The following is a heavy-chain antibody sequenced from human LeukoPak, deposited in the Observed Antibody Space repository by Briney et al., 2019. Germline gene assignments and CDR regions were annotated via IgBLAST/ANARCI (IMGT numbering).Heavy chain of an antibody. CDR1: GGSFSGYY. V-gene: IGHV4-34*01. CDR3: ARGLTLNYDSSGYYQLNFDY. CDR2: INHSGST. J-gene: IGHJ4*02. D-gene: IGHD3-22*01. Sequence: SETLSLTCAVYGGSFSGYYWSWIRQPPGKGLEWIGEINHSGSTNYNPSLKRRVTISVDTSKNQFSLKLSSVTAADTAVYYCARGLTLNYDSSGYYQLNFDYWGQGTLVTVSS.